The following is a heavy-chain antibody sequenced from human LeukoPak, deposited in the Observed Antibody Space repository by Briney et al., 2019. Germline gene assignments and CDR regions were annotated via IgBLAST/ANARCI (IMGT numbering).Heavy chain of an antibody. CDR3: AKGVGASYYFDY. D-gene: IGHD1-26*01. Sequence: GGSLRLSCAASGFTFSTYAMTWVRQAPGKGLEWVSGISDSGTTTYYADSVKGRFTISRDNSKNTLYLQMNSLRADDTAVYYCAKGVGASYYFDYWGRGTLVTVSS. CDR1: GFTFSTYA. CDR2: ISDSGTTT. J-gene: IGHJ4*02. V-gene: IGHV3-23*01.